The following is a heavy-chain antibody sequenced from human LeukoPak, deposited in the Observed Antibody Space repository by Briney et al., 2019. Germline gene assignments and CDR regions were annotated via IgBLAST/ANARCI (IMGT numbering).Heavy chain of an antibody. CDR3: AKSSMIVEDFDY. V-gene: IGHV3-23*01. CDR1: GFTFSSYA. J-gene: IGHJ4*02. Sequence: PGGSLRLSCAASGFTFSSYAMSWVRQAPGKGLEWVSAISGSGGSTYYADSVKGRFTISRDNSKNTLYLQMNSLRAGDTAVYYCAKSSMIVEDFDYWGQGTLVTVSS. D-gene: IGHD3-22*01. CDR2: ISGSGGST.